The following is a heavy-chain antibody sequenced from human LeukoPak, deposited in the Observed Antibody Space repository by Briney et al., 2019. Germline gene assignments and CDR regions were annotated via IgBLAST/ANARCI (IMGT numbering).Heavy chain of an antibody. V-gene: IGHV4-31*03. CDR1: GGSISSGGYY. CDR3: AREFAGGPLMTTAAFDI. D-gene: IGHD4-17*01. J-gene: IGHJ3*02. CDR2: IYYSGST. Sequence: SETLSLTCTVSGGSISSGGYYWSWIRQHPGKGLEWIGYIYYSGSTYYNPSLKSRVTISVDTSKNQFSLKLSSVTAADTAVYYCAREFAGGPLMTTAAFDIWGQGTMVTVSS.